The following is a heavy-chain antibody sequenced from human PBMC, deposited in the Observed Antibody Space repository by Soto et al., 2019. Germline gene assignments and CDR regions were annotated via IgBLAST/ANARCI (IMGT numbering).Heavy chain of an antibody. D-gene: IGHD3-3*01. Sequence: TLSLTCAISGDSISSXYWWSWVRQPPGKGLEWIGEIYRGGTTNYNPSLKSRVTISVDKSQNQFSLKLTSVTAADTAVYYCARDPVGSGLDFDYWGQGTLVTVSS. CDR2: IYRGGTT. V-gene: IGHV4-4*02. CDR3: ARDPVGSGLDFDY. CDR1: GDSISSXYW. J-gene: IGHJ4*02.